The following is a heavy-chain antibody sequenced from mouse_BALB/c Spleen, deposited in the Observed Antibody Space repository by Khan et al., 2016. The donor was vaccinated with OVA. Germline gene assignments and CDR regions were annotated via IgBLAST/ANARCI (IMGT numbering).Heavy chain of an antibody. V-gene: IGHV5-15*02. Sequence: EVELVESGGGLVQPGGSRKLSCAASGFTFSDYGMAWVRQAPGKGPEWVAFISDLAYTIYYGDAVTGRFTISRGNSKNPLYLELRSLRSEDAAIYYCARGGGTAPFAYWGLGTLVTVSA. CDR3: ARGGGTAPFAY. CDR1: GFTFSDYG. D-gene: IGHD1-2*01. CDR2: ISDLAYTI. J-gene: IGHJ3*01.